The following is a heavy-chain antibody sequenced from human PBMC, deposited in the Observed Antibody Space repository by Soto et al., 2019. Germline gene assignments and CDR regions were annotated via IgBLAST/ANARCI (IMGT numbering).Heavy chain of an antibody. Sequence: SVKVSCKTSGGTFSSHAINWVRQAPVQGLEWMGGIIPMFGTTNYAQKFKGRVTISADESTSTAYMELSSLRSEDAAVYYCARAAIHGSSWYFWFDPWGQGTLVTVSS. CDR1: GGTFSSHA. CDR2: IIPMFGTT. D-gene: IGHD6-13*01. J-gene: IGHJ5*02. CDR3: ARAAIHGSSWYFWFDP. V-gene: IGHV1-69*01.